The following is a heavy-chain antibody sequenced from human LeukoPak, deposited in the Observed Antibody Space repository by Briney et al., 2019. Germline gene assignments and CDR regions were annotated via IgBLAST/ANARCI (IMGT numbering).Heavy chain of an antibody. CDR1: GGSVSSSSYY. CDR2: IYYSGST. CDR3: VRRYKDYYDSSGYYSYFDY. D-gene: IGHD3-22*01. V-gene: IGHV4-39*07. Sequence: TSETLSLTCTVSGGSVSSSSYYWGWIRQPPGKGLEWIGSIYYSGSTYYNPSLKSRVSISVDTSKNQFSLKLSSVTAADTAVYYCVRRYKDYYDSSGYYSYFDYWGQGTLVTVSS. J-gene: IGHJ4*02.